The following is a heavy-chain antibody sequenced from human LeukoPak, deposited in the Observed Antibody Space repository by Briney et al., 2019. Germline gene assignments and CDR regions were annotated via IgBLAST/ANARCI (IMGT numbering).Heavy chain of an antibody. CDR3: ARNEPAVSVVDAFDV. D-gene: IGHD1-1*01. CDR2: INPDNGKT. J-gene: IGHJ3*01. Sequence: ASVKVSCKASGYNFNSYYIHWVRQAPGQGLTWMGWINPDNGKTKYEPRFQGRVTMTWDTSIDTAYVDLTGLRSDDTAVYYCARNEPAVSVVDAFDVWGQGTLVTVSS. CDR1: GYNFNSYY. V-gene: IGHV1-2*02.